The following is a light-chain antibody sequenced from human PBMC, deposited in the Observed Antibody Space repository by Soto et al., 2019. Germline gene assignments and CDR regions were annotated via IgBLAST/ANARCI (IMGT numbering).Light chain of an antibody. V-gene: IGKV1-17*01. CDR3: LQHETYPRT. CDR1: QGIRNN. CDR2: GTS. Sequence: GDRVSIPGLASQGIRNNLGWYQQRPGKAPKRLIYGTSHLQTGVPSRFSGSGYGTDFTLTISSLQPEDFATYYCLQHETYPRTFGQGTNVDI. J-gene: IGKJ1*01.